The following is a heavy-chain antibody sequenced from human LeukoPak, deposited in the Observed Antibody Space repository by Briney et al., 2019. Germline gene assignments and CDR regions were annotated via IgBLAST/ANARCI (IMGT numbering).Heavy chain of an antibody. V-gene: IGHV3-21*01. Sequence: GGSLRLSCAASGFTFSSYSMNWVRQAPGKGLEWVSSISSSSSYIYYADSVKGRFTISRDNAKNSLYLQMNSLRAEDTAVYYCARGILGGATFIREYYFDYWGQGTLVTVSS. D-gene: IGHD1-26*01. CDR2: ISSSSSYI. CDR3: ARGILGGATFIREYYFDY. J-gene: IGHJ4*02. CDR1: GFTFSSYS.